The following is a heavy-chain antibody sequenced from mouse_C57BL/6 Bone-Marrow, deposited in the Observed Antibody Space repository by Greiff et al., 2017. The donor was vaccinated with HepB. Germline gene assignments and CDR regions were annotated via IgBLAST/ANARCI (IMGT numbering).Heavy chain of an antibody. CDR2: IYPGDGDT. V-gene: IGHV1-82*01. CDR1: GYAFSSSW. Sequence: VKLMESGPELVKPGASVKISCKASGYAFSSSWMNWVKQRPGKGLEWIGRIYPGDGDTNYNGKFKGKATLTADKSSSTAYMPLSSLTSEDSAVYFCARSRTTGTTVVDWYFDVWGTGTTVTVSS. J-gene: IGHJ1*03. CDR3: ARSRTTGTTVVDWYFDV. D-gene: IGHD1-1*01.